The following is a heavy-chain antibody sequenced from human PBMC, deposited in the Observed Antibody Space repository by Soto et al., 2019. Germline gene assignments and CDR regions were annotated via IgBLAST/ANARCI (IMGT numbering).Heavy chain of an antibody. Sequence: GGSLRLSCAASGFTFSDHYMDWVRQAPGKGLEWVGRIRNRANRYTTEYAASVKGRFTISRDDSKKSLYLQMNSLKTEDTAVYYCTRVRSSSWGLDDFDMWGQGTMVTVSS. V-gene: IGHV3-72*01. CDR2: IRNRANRYTT. CDR1: GFTFSDHY. CDR3: TRVRSSSWGLDDFDM. J-gene: IGHJ3*02. D-gene: IGHD6-13*01.